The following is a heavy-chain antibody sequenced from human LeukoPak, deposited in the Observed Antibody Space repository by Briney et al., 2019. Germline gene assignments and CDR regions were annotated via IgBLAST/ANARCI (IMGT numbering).Heavy chain of an antibody. CDR2: IIPMFGTT. Sequence: SVKVSCKASGGTFGSYALSWVRQAPGQGLEWMGGIIPMFGTTDYAQKFQGRVTITADKSTTTAYMELSSLRSEDTAVYYCAREIIRTSRAFDIWGQGTMVTVSS. CDR1: GGTFGSYA. D-gene: IGHD1-20*01. CDR3: AREIIRTSRAFDI. J-gene: IGHJ3*02. V-gene: IGHV1-69*06.